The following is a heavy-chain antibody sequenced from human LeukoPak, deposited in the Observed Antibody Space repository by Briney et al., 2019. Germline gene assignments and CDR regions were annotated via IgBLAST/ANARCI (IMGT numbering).Heavy chain of an antibody. D-gene: IGHD6-19*01. V-gene: IGHV3-30-3*01. J-gene: IGHJ4*02. Sequence: PGGSLRLPCAASGFAFSVYSMHWVRQRPGKGLEWVAHISYGGTTKYTTDSVKGRFTISRDDSKNTVYLHMDSLRPEDTAVYYCAREGTTVADSPVFDFWGQGTLVTVSS. CDR2: ISYGGTTK. CDR1: GFAFSVYS. CDR3: AREGTTVADSPVFDF.